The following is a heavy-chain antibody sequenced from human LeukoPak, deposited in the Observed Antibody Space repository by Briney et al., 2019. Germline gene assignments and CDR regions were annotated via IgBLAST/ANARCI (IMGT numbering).Heavy chain of an antibody. CDR1: GFTFSNAW. J-gene: IGHJ6*03. V-gene: IGHV3-15*01. CDR2: IRSKADGGTA. D-gene: IGHD3-3*01. CDR3: STDFWSGHSDPYYYYYMDV. Sequence: GGSLRLSCAASGFTFSNAWMNWVRQAPGKGLEWVGRIRSKADGGTAGYAAPVKDRFTISRDDSKNTLYLRMNSLKTEDTAIYYCSTDFWSGHSDPYYYYYMDVWGKGTTVTVSS.